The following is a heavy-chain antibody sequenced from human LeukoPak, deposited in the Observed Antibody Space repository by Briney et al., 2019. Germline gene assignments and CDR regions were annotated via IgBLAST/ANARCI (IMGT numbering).Heavy chain of an antibody. J-gene: IGHJ4*02. CDR2: ISAHNGNT. CDR1: GYTFTSYG. CDR3: ARDRVGSSSWYGSRRYLAPDY. Sequence: GASVKVSCKASGYTFTSYGISWVRQAPGQGLEWMGWISAHNGNTNYAQKLQGRVTMTTDTSTSTAYMELRSLRSDDTAVYYCARDRVGSSSWYGSRRYLAPDYWGQGTLVTVSS. V-gene: IGHV1-18*01. D-gene: IGHD6-13*01.